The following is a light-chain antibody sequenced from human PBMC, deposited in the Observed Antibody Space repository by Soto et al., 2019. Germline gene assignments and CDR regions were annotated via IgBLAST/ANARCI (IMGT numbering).Light chain of an antibody. CDR1: SSSIGSNT. CDR3: AAWDDTLNGWV. Sequence: QSVLTQPPSASGTPGQRVTISCSGSSSSIGSNTVNWYHQLPGTAPNLLIYTNSHRPSGVPDRFSGSKSGTSASLAISDLQSEDEADYYCAAWDDTLNGWVFGGGTKLTVL. J-gene: IGLJ3*02. V-gene: IGLV1-44*01. CDR2: TNS.